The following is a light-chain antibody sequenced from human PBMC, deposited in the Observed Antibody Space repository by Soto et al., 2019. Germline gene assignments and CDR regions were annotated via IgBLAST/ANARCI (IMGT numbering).Light chain of an antibody. Sequence: ENVLTQSPGTLSLSPGERATLSCRASQSVSSNFLAWYLQKPGQAPRLHIYGASSRATGIPDRFSGSGSGTDFTLTISRLEPEDFAVYYCQQYGSSPYTFGQGTKLEIK. V-gene: IGKV3-20*01. CDR2: GAS. CDR3: QQYGSSPYT. CDR1: QSVSSNF. J-gene: IGKJ2*01.